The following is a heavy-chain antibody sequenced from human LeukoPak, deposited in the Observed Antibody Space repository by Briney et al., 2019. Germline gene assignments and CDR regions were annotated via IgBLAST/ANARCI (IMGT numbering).Heavy chain of an antibody. CDR1: TLTFSSYT. CDR3: VRDFLGESGAGGY. V-gene: IGHV3-21*01. J-gene: IGHJ4*02. D-gene: IGHD3-10*01. CDR2: ISLSVTSK. Sequence: GGSLRLSSATSTLTFSSYTMNWDRQAPGKGLEWDSSISLSVTSKYHADSVKGPFTISRDTAENSLYMQMNSLRAEDTGVYYCVRDFLGESGAGGYWGQGTLVTVSS.